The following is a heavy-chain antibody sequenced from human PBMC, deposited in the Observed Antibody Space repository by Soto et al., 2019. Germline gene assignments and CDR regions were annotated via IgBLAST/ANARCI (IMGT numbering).Heavy chain of an antibody. J-gene: IGHJ5*02. V-gene: IGHV3-66*01. Sequence: EVHLVESGGGLVQPGGSLRLSCAASGFIVSSNYMSWVRQAPGKGLEWVSLIYSGGNTFYADSVKGRFTISRDNSKNTLYLQMNSLRAEDTAIYYCARNTLSSSWYFCPWGQGTLVTVSS. CDR2: IYSGGNT. D-gene: IGHD6-13*01. CDR1: GFIVSSNY. CDR3: ARNTLSSSWYFCP.